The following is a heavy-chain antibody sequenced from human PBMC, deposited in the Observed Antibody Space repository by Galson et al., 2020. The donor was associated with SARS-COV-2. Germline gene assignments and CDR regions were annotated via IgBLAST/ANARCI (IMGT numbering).Heavy chain of an antibody. CDR3: ARGLIAVAGLIPYYYGMDV. D-gene: IGHD6-19*01. Sequence: SETLSLTCAVYGGSFSGYYWSWIRQPPGTGLEWIGEINHSGSTNYNPTLKSRVTIPVDTSKNQFSLKLSSVTAADTAVYYCARGLIAVAGLIPYYYGMDVGGQGTTVTVSS. J-gene: IGHJ6*02. CDR2: INHSGST. CDR1: GGSFSGYY. V-gene: IGHV4-34*01.